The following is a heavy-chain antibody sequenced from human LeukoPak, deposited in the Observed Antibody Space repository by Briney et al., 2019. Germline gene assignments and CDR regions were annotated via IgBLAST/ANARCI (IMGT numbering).Heavy chain of an antibody. D-gene: IGHD2-15*01. V-gene: IGHV3-21*04. Sequence: PGGSLRLSCAASGFTFSRHSMNWVRQAPGKGLEWVSSISSSSSYIYYADSVKGRVTISRDNTRKSMYLQMNSLRAEDTAVYYCAKAGAVVVVVAKFVDYWGQGTLVTVSS. J-gene: IGHJ4*02. CDR2: ISSSSSYI. CDR1: GFTFSRHS. CDR3: AKAGAVVVVVAKFVDY.